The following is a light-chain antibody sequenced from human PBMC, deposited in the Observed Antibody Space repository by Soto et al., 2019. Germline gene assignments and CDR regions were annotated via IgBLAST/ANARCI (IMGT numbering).Light chain of an antibody. CDR1: QGFSNY. CDR2: AAS. V-gene: IGKV1-27*01. CDR3: LKYNSAPFT. J-gene: IGKJ3*01. Sequence: DIQMTQSPSSLSASVGDRVTITCRESQGFSNYLAWYQQKPGKVPKLLIYAASTLQSGVPSRFSGSGSGTDFTLTISSLQPEDVATYYCLKYNSAPFTFGPGTKVDIK.